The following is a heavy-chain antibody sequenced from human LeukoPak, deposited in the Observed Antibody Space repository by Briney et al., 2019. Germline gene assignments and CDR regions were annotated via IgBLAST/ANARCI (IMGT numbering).Heavy chain of an antibody. CDR2: ISSGSSAI. J-gene: IGHJ4*02. D-gene: IGHD5-18*01. CDR1: GFTFTTYS. Sequence: GGSLRLSCEASGFTFTTYSMTWVRQAPGKGLEWVSIISSGSSAIFSADALKGRFTISRDNAKTSLYLQMNSLRAEDTAVYYCARDLSGVAGYTYSRGIDYWGQGTLVIVSS. V-gene: IGHV3-21*01. CDR3: ARDLSGVAGYTYSRGIDY.